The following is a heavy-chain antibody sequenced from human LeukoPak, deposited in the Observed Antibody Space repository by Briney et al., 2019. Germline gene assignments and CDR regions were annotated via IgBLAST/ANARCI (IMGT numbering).Heavy chain of an antibody. CDR1: GYTFNNYG. CDR3: ATGKYSGYDYITPDFDY. D-gene: IGHD5-12*01. J-gene: IGHJ4*02. CDR2: ISAYNGNT. V-gene: IGHV1-18*01. Sequence: ASVKVSCKASGYTFNNYGISWVRQAPGQGLEWIGWISAYNGNTNYAQKLQGRVTMTTDTSTSTGYMERRSLRSDDTAVYYCATGKYSGYDYITPDFDYWGQGTLVTVSS.